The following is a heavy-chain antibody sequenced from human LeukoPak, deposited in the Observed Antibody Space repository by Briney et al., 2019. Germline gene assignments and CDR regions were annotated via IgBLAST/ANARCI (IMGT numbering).Heavy chain of an antibody. CDR1: GFTFSSYS. J-gene: IGHJ5*02. V-gene: IGHV3-48*01. CDR3: AKSPYVGDHYGPSA. D-gene: IGHD3-10*01. CDR2: ISSSSSTI. Sequence: PGGSLRLSCAASGFTFSSYSMNWVRQAPGKGLEWVSYISSSSSTIYYADSVKGRFTISRDNAKNSLYLQMNSLRAEDTAVYYCAKSPYVGDHYGPSAWGQGTLVTVSS.